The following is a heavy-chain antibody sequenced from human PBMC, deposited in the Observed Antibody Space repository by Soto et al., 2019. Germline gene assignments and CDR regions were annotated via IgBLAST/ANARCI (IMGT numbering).Heavy chain of an antibody. CDR3: ARGLAVAGTGGYYYYGMDV. J-gene: IGHJ6*02. CDR2: MNPNSGNT. CDR1: GYTFTSYD. Sequence: QVQLVQSVAEVKKPGASVKVSCKASGYTFTSYDINWVRQATGQGLEWMGWMNPNSGNTGYAQKFQGRVTMTRNTSISTAYMELSSLRSEDTAVYYCARGLAVAGTGGYYYYGMDVWGQGTTVTVSS. D-gene: IGHD6-19*01. V-gene: IGHV1-8*01.